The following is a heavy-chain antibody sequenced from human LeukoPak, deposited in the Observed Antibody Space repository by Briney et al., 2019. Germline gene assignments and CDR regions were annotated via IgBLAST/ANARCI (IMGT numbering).Heavy chain of an antibody. CDR1: GFTFSGSA. CDR2: IRSKANSYAT. J-gene: IGHJ4*02. V-gene: IGHV3-73*01. D-gene: IGHD3-3*01. CDR3: TLRFLEWLSSRDY. Sequence: GGSLRLSCAASGFTFSGSAMHWVRQASGKGLEWVGRIRSKANSYATAYAASVKGRFTISRDDSKNTAYLQMNSLKTEDTAVYYCTLRFLEWLSSRDYWGQGTLVTVSS.